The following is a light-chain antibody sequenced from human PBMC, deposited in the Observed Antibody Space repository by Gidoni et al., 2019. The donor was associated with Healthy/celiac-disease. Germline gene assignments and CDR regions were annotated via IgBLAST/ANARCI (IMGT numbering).Light chain of an antibody. CDR3: QQDYNLPLT. J-gene: IGKJ4*01. CDR2: GAS. CDR1: QSVSSSY. V-gene: IGKV3D-7*01. Sequence: PGERVTLSCRASQSVSSSYLTWYQQKPGQAPRLLMYGASTRATSIPARFSGSGSGTDFTLTISSLQPEDFAVYYCQQDYNLPLTFGGGTKVEIK.